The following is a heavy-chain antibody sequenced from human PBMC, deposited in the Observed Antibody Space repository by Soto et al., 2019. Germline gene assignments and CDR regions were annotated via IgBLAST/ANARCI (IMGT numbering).Heavy chain of an antibody. D-gene: IGHD6-13*01. CDR2: IYPGDSET. Sequence: GESLKISCQCSGYTFSNFWISWVRQLPGKGLEYMGIIYPGDSETRYSPSFHGKVTISADRSIGTAYLQWSSLEASDSAFYFCARSPRSSPYFDYWGQGALVTVSS. V-gene: IGHV5-51*01. J-gene: IGHJ4*02. CDR1: GYTFSNFW. CDR3: ARSPRSSPYFDY.